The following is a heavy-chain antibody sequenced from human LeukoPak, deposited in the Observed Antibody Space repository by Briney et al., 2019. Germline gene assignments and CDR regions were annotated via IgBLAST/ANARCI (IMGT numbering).Heavy chain of an antibody. CDR1: GGSFSGYY. CDR3: ARGPGFPDLGGLLGWFDP. J-gene: IGHJ5*02. Sequence: SETLSLTCAVYGGSFSGYYWSWIRQPPGKGLEWIGEINHSGRTNYNPSLKSRVTISVDTSKNQFSLKLSSVTAADTAGYYCARGPGFPDLGGLLGWFDPWGQGTLVTVSS. V-gene: IGHV4-34*01. CDR2: INHSGRT. D-gene: IGHD3-16*01.